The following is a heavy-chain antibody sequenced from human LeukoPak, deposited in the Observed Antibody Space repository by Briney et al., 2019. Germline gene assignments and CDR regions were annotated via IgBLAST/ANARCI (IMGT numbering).Heavy chain of an antibody. CDR2: ISYSGST. Sequence: SETLSLTCTVSGGSIRSYYWSWIRQPSGKGLEWIGYISYSGSTNYNPSLKSRVTISVDTSKNQFSLKLSSVTAADTAVYYCASQTGSSWFDYWGQGTLVTVSS. D-gene: IGHD6-13*01. V-gene: IGHV4-59*01. CDR1: GGSIRSYY. J-gene: IGHJ4*02. CDR3: ASQTGSSWFDY.